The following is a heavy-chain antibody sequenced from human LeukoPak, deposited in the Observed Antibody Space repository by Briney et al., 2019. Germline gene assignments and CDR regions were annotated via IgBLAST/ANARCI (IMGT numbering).Heavy chain of an antibody. CDR1: GFTFSNYA. D-gene: IGHD1-26*01. J-gene: IGHJ4*02. CDR3: AKDSSGSYYGKSDF. Sequence: PGGSLSLSCAASGFTFSNYAMSWVRQAPGKGLEWVSGISAGGGSTYYADSVKGRFTISRDNSKNTLYLQMNSLRGEDTAVYYCAKDSSGSYYGKSDFWGQGTLVAVSS. V-gene: IGHV3-23*01. CDR2: ISAGGGST.